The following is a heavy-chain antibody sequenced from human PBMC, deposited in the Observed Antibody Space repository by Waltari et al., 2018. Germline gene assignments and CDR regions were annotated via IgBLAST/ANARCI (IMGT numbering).Heavy chain of an antibody. CDR2: IYHSGST. D-gene: IGHD3-10*01. V-gene: IGHV4-38-2*01. CDR3: ARAPTGGGWFDP. CDR1: GYSISSGYY. Sequence: QVQLQESGPGLVKPSETLSLTCAVSGYSISSGYYWGWIRQPPGKGLEWIVSIYHSGSTYYNPSLKSRVTISVDTSKNQFSLKLSSVTAADTAVYYCARAPTGGGWFDPWGQGTLVTVSS. J-gene: IGHJ5*02.